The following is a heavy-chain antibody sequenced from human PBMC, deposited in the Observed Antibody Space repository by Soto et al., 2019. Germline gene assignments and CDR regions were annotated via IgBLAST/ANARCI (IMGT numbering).Heavy chain of an antibody. V-gene: IGHV3-11*01. CDR2: ISSSGSPL. CDR3: ARDPDTTSKIEQ. J-gene: IGHJ4*02. D-gene: IGHD1-1*01. Sequence: XGSLRRSCPASGVTFSAHYMSWIRKAPGKGLEWVSYISSSGSPLYYADSVKGRFTISRDNAKNSLYLQMSSLRAEDTALYYGARDPDTTSKIEQWGKRTQVTVS. CDR1: GVTFSAHY.